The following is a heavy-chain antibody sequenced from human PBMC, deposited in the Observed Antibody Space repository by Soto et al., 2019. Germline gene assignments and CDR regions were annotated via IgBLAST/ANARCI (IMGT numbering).Heavy chain of an antibody. J-gene: IGHJ6*02. V-gene: IGHV4-30-2*01. D-gene: IGHD5-12*01. Sequence: PSETLSLTCAVSGGSISSGGYSWSWIRQPPGKGLEWIGYIYHSGSTYYNPSLKSRVTISVDRSKNQFSLKLSSVTAADTAVYYCARRRGSPYYYGRDVWGQGTRVTVSS. CDR3: ARRRGSPYYYGRDV. CDR2: IYHSGST. CDR1: GGSISSGGYS.